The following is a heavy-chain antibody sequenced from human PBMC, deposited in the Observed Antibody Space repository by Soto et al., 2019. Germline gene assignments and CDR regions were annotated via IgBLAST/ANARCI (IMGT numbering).Heavy chain of an antibody. J-gene: IGHJ6*02. CDR3: ARDSAQWPSSYFYYGMDV. CDR1: GDTFSSYA. Sequence: QVQLVQSEAEVKNPGSSVKVSCKASGDTFSSYAISWVRQAPGQGLEWMGGTIPMFDTPHYAQRFQGRVTITADESTSTAYMELSSLRSDDTAMYFCARDSAQWPSSYFYYGMDVWGQGTTVTVSS. CDR2: TIPMFDTP. V-gene: IGHV1-69*01. D-gene: IGHD6-19*01.